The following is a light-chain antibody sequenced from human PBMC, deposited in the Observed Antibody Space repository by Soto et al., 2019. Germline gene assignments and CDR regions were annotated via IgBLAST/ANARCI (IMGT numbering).Light chain of an antibody. CDR1: QGISSY. CDR2: AAS. CDR3: QQLNSYPFLT. J-gene: IGKJ4*01. V-gene: IGKV1-9*01. Sequence: DIPLTQSPSFLSASVGDRVTITCRASQGISSYLAWYQQKPGKAPKLLIYAASTSQSGVPSRFSGSGSGTEFTLTISSLQPEDFATYYCQQLNSYPFLTFGGGTKVEIK.